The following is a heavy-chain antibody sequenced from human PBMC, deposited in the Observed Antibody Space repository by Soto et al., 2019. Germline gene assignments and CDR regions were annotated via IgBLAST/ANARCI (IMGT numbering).Heavy chain of an antibody. D-gene: IGHD3-16*01. CDR1: GFTFGTYA. V-gene: IGHV3-23*01. CDR3: AKFRGPSYSYYSMDV. J-gene: IGHJ6*03. Sequence: EVQLLESGGGLVQPGGSLRLSCAASGFTFGTYAMKWLRQAPGGGLECVSFISGSGRTTYYADSVKGRFTVSRDNSKNTMYLQMNSLRAEDTALYYCAKFRGPSYSYYSMDVWGKGTTVTVSS. CDR2: ISGSGRTT.